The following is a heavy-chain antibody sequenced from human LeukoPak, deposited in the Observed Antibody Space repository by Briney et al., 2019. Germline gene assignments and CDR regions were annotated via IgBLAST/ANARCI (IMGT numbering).Heavy chain of an antibody. V-gene: IGHV3-23*01. J-gene: IGHJ4*02. CDR2: ISVGSDVI. Sequence: GGSLRLSCAVSGLTFSNSAMSWVRQAPGKGLEWVSAISVGSDVIYYADSVKGRFAISRDNSKHTVYLQMDSLRAEDTAVYYCAKSHVSTAAGTGRYFDYWGQGTLVTVSS. D-gene: IGHD6-13*01. CDR3: AKSHVSTAAGTGRYFDY. CDR1: GLTFSNSA.